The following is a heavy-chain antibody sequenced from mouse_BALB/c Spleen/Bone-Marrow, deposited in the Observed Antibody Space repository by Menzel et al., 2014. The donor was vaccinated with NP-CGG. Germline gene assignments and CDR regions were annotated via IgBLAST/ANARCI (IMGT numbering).Heavy chain of an antibody. CDR2: ILPGSGST. CDR1: GYTFSSYW. Sequence: QVQLKQSGAELMKPGASVKISCKATGYTFSSYWIERVKQRPGHGLEWIGEILPGSGSTNYNEKFKGKATFTADTSSNTAYMQLSSLTSEDSAVYYCARGDYFDYWGQGTTLTVSS. CDR3: ARGDYFDY. V-gene: IGHV1-9*01. J-gene: IGHJ2*01.